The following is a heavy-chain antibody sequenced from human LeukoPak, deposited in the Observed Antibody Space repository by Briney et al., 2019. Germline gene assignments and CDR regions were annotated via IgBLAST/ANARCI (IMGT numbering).Heavy chain of an antibody. CDR2: ISYDGRNK. V-gene: IGHV3-30*04. CDR3: ARDPRIQPAYYYMDV. CDR1: GFAFSSYA. Sequence: PGGSLRLSCAASGFAFSSYAMHWVRQAPGKGLEWVAVISYDGRNKYYADSVKGRFTISRDNSKNTLYLQMNSLRAEDTAVYYCARDPRIQPAYYYMDVWGKGTTVTVSS. J-gene: IGHJ6*03. D-gene: IGHD5-18*01.